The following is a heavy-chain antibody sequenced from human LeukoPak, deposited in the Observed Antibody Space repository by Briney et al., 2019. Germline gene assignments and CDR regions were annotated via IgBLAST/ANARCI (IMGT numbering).Heavy chain of an antibody. CDR3: ARGNWGENDAFDI. V-gene: IGHV3-66*01. CDR1: GFTVSSNY. CDR2: IYSGGST. Sequence: GGSLRLSCAASGFTVSSNYMSWVRQAPGKGLEWVSVIYSGGSTYYADSVKGRFTISRDNSKNTLYLQMNSLRAEDTAVYYCARGNWGENDAFDIWGQGTMVTVSS. J-gene: IGHJ3*02. D-gene: IGHD7-27*01.